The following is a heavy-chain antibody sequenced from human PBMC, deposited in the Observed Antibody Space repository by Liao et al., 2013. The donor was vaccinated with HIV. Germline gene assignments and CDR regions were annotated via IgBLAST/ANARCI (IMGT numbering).Heavy chain of an antibody. CDR1: GGSISSYY. CDR2: IYYSGST. J-gene: IGHJ4*02. V-gene: IGHV4-59*12. CDR3: ARDGGGRSFDY. D-gene: IGHD6-19*01. Sequence: QVQLQESGPGLVKPSETLSLTCTVSGGSISSYYWSWIRQPPGKGLEWIGYIYYSGSTFYNPSLKNRITISLDTSKNQFSLKLRSVTAADTAVYYCARDGGGRSFDYWGQGTLVTVSS.